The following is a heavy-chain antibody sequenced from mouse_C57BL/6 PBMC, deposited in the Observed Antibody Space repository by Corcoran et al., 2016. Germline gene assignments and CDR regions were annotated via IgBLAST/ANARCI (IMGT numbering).Heavy chain of an antibody. Sequence: EVQLQQSGPELVKPGASVKISCKASGYTFTDYYMNWVKQSHGKSLEWIGDINPNNGGTSYNQKFKGKATLTVDKSSSTAYMEIRSLTSEDSAVYYCARKGTGKDAMDYWGQGTSVTVSS. CDR1: GYTFTDYY. CDR3: ARKGTGKDAMDY. J-gene: IGHJ4*01. V-gene: IGHV1-26*01. CDR2: INPNNGGT.